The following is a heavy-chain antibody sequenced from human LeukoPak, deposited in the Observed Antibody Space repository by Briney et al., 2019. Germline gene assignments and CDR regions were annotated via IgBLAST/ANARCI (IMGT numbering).Heavy chain of an antibody. V-gene: IGHV1-2*02. CDR2: INPKSGDT. CDR1: GYSFTDYY. Sequence: GASVKVSCKASGYSFTDYYIHWVRQAPGQGLEWMGWINPKSGDTNYAQKFQGRVTMTRDTSISTAYMELRRLRSDDTAVYYCAKGDTIFGVVSAEYFQHWGQGTLVTVSS. CDR3: AKGDTIFGVVSAEYFQH. D-gene: IGHD3-3*01. J-gene: IGHJ1*01.